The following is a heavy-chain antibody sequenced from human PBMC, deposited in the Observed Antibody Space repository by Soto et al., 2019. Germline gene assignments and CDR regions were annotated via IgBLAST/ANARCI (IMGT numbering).Heavy chain of an antibody. CDR2: ISYDGSNK. CDR3: AKDTVAAAGTLRGYYYYGMDV. Sequence: GGSLRLSCAASGFTFSSYGMHWVRQAPGKGLEWVAVISYDGSNKYYADSVKGRFTISRDNSKNTLYLQMNSLRAEDTAVYYCAKDTVAAAGTLRGYYYYGMDVWGQGTTVTVSS. CDR1: GFTFSSYG. J-gene: IGHJ6*02. D-gene: IGHD6-13*01. V-gene: IGHV3-30*18.